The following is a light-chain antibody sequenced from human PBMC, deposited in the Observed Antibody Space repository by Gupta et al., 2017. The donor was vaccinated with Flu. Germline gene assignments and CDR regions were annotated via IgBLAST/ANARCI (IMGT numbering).Light chain of an antibody. V-gene: IGLV2-14*04. CDR2: DVD. J-gene: IGLJ2*01. CDR1: TSYAGGYQY. Sequence: WSGSTSYAGGYQYVYWYQQHPGKAPKLIIYDVDERPSGITDRFSGSSSGNTATLTIAGLQAEDEGDYYCSSEASSTSFVFFGVGTTLTVL. CDR3: SSEASSTSFVF.